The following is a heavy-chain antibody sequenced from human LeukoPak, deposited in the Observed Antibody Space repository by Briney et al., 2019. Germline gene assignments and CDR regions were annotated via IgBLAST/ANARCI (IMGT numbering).Heavy chain of an antibody. CDR2: IYYSGST. CDR3: ARGALYYYDSSGYDY. D-gene: IGHD3-22*01. J-gene: IGHJ4*02. V-gene: IGHV4-30-4*01. Sequence: SETLSLTCTVSGGSISSGDYYWSWIRQPPGKGLEWIGYIYYSGSTYYNPSLESRVTISVDTSKNQFSLKLSSVTAADTAVYYCARGALYYYDSSGYDYWGQGTLVTVSS. CDR1: GGSISSGDYY.